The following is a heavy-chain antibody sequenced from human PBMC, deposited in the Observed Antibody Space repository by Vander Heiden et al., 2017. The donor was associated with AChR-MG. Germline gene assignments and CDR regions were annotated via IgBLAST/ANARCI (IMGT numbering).Heavy chain of an antibody. CDR3: ARGRGSGWYDY. V-gene: IGHV3-23*01. J-gene: IGHJ4*02. CDR2: ISGTGGTT. CDR1: GFTFSSYA. Sequence: EVQLLESGGGLVQPGGSLRLSCGASGFTFSSYAMTWVRQAPGKGLEWVSSISGTGGTTYYADSVKGRVTVSRDNSQNTLYLQMNSLRADDTAIYYCARGRGSGWYDYWGQGTLVTVSS. D-gene: IGHD6-19*01.